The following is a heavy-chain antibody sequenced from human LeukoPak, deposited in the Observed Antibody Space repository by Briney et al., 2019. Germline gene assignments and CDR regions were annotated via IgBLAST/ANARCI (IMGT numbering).Heavy chain of an antibody. CDR1: GFTFNNAW. J-gene: IGHJ3*02. CDR3: TTGWGSGASDI. CDR2: IKAKTDGGIT. Sequence: GGSLRLSCAAYGFTFNNAWMSWVRQAPGKGLEWVGRIKAKTDGGITDYAAPVKGRFTISRDDSKNTLYLQMNSLKTEDTAVYYRTTGWGSGASDIWGQGTMVTVSS. D-gene: IGHD7-27*01. V-gene: IGHV3-15*01.